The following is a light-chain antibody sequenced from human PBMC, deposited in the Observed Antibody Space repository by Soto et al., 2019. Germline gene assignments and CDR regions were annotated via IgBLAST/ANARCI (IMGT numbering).Light chain of an antibody. CDR3: QQYQTYSQ. Sequence: DIQMTQSPSTLSASVGDRVTITCRASQRINTWLAWYQLKPGRAPTLLIYKASTLESGVPSRFSGSGSGTEFTLTISSLQPDDFATYYCQQYQTYSQFGQGTKVEIK. CDR2: KAS. CDR1: QRINTW. V-gene: IGKV1-5*03. J-gene: IGKJ1*01.